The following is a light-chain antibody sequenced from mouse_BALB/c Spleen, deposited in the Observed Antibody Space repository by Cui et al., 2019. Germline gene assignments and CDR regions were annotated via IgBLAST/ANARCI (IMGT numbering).Light chain of an antibody. CDR3: LQYASSPYT. J-gene: IGKJ2*01. Sequence: DIQMTQSPSSLSASLAERVSLTCRASQDIGSSLNWIQQEPDGTIKRLIYGTSSLDSGVPKRFSGSRSGSDYSLTISSLESEDFVDYYCLQYASSPYTFGGGTKLEIK. CDR1: QDIGSS. V-gene: IGKV9-120*02. CDR2: GTS.